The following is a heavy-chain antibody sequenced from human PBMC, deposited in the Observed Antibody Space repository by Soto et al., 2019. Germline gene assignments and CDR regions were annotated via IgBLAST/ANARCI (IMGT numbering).Heavy chain of an antibody. D-gene: IGHD6-19*01. J-gene: IGHJ6*02. V-gene: IGHV3-7*01. CDR1: GFTFSTYW. CDR2: IKQDGSEK. CDR3: ARVYPGNGWTYNYYGMDV. Sequence: XGSLRLSCVASGFTFSTYWMSWVRHSPGKWLEWVANIKQDGSEKYYVDSVKDRFTISRDNAKNSLYLQMNSLRAEDSAVYYCARVYPGNGWTYNYYGMDVWGQGTTVTVSS.